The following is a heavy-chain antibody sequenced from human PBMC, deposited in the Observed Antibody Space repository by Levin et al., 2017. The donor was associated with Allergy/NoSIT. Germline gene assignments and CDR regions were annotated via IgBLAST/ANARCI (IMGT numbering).Heavy chain of an antibody. D-gene: IGHD4-23*01. Sequence: GESLKISCKASGYTFTSYDINWVRQATGQGLEWMGWMNPNSGNTGYAQKFQGRVTMTRNTSISTAYMELSSLRSEDTAVYYCARGGKALGYFDLWGRGTLVTVSS. V-gene: IGHV1-8*01. CDR1: GYTFTSYD. CDR2: MNPNSGNT. CDR3: ARGGKALGYFDL. J-gene: IGHJ2*01.